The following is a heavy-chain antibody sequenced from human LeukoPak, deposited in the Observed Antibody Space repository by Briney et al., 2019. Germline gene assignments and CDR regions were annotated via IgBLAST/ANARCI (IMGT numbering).Heavy chain of an antibody. J-gene: IGHJ5*02. CDR1: GFTFSSYA. CDR3: AKGGAIYCSGGSCYLGWFDP. D-gene: IGHD2-15*01. Sequence: PGGPLRLSCAASGFTFSSYAMSWVREAPGKGLEWVSAISGSGGSTYYAASVKGRFTISRDNSKNTLYLQMNSLRAEDTAVYYCAKGGAIYCSGGSCYLGWFDPWGQGTLVTVSS. V-gene: IGHV3-23*01. CDR2: ISGSGGST.